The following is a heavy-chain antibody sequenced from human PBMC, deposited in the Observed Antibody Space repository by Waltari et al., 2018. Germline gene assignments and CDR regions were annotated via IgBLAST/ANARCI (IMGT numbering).Heavy chain of an antibody. J-gene: IGHJ4*01. CDR3: ARGETAVLDY. Sequence: EVQLVESGGGLIQPGGSLGLSCAASGFNHNYNYMTWFRQAPGKGLEWVSVIYSGGRTDYPLSMKGRVTISRDTYKNLVFLEMKSLRAEDTAVYYCARGETAVLDYWGHGTLVTVSS. D-gene: IGHD6-6*01. CDR1: GFNHNYNY. V-gene: IGHV3-53*01. CDR2: IYSGGRT.